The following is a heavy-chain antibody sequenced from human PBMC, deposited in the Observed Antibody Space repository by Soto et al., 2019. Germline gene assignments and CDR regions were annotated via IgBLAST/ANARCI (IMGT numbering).Heavy chain of an antibody. CDR3: AREAAGILNWFDP. V-gene: IGHV4-31*03. CDR1: GGSISSGGYY. D-gene: IGHD6-25*01. J-gene: IGHJ5*02. Sequence: QVQLQESGPGLVKPSQTLSLTCTVSGGSISSGGYYWSWIRQHPGKGLEWIGYIYHSGSTYYNPSRKSRVTXSXDXXKNQFSLQVSSVTAADTAVYYCAREAAGILNWFDPWGQGTLVTVSS. CDR2: IYHSGST.